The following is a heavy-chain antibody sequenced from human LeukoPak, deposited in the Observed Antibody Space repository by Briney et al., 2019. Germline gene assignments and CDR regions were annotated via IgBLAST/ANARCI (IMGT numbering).Heavy chain of an antibody. D-gene: IGHD3-3*01. CDR1: GYTFTGYY. Sequence: ASVKVSCKACGYTFTGYYMHWVRQASGQGLEWMRWINSHSCGTIYAQKFQGSVTMKRDTSISTAYMELSRLRSDDTAVYYCASLGSIFGVGEFDYWGQGTLVTVSS. CDR2: INSHSCGT. J-gene: IGHJ4*02. V-gene: IGHV1-2*02. CDR3: ASLGSIFGVGEFDY.